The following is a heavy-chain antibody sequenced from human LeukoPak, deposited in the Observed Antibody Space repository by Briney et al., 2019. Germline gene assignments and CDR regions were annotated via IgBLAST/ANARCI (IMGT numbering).Heavy chain of an antibody. J-gene: IGHJ4*02. Sequence: SETLSLTCTVSGGSISSSSYYWGWIRQPPGKGLEWIGSIYYSGGTYYNPSLKSRVTISVDTSKNQFSLKLSSVTAADTAVYYCARGPGGWYSAGGFGRTRYFDYWGQGTLVTVSS. CDR2: IYYSGGT. CDR3: ARGPGGWYSAGGFGRTRYFDY. V-gene: IGHV4-39*07. CDR1: GGSISSSSYY. D-gene: IGHD6-19*01.